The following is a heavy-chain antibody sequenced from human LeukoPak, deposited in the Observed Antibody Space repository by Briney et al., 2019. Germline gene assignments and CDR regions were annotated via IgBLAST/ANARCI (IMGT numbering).Heavy chain of an antibody. CDR2: INHSGST. D-gene: IGHD3-9*01. Sequence: SETLSLTCAVYGGSFSGYYWSWIRQPPGKGLEWIGEINHSGSTNYNPSLKSRVTISVDTSKNQFSLKLSSVTAADTAVYYCARVISGTNYDILTGYYYYYYMDVWGKGTTVTVSS. J-gene: IGHJ6*03. CDR3: ARVISGTNYDILTGYYYYYYMDV. V-gene: IGHV4-34*01. CDR1: GGSFSGYY.